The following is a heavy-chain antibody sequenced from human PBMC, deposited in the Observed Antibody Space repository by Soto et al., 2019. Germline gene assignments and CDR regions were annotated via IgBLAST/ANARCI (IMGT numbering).Heavy chain of an antibody. J-gene: IGHJ6*02. D-gene: IGHD2-2*01. CDR1: GFTFSSYE. V-gene: IGHV3-48*03. CDR3: ESXSKLCYGRGNNRLDYCYDMVV. CDR2: ISSSGSTI. Sequence: GGSLRLSCEASGFTFSSYEMNWVRQAPGKGLEWVSYISSSGSTIYYADSVKGRFTISRDNANNSLYLQMNSLRAEDTAVYYFESXSKLCYGRGNNRLDYCYDMVVWCQGTTVTVSS.